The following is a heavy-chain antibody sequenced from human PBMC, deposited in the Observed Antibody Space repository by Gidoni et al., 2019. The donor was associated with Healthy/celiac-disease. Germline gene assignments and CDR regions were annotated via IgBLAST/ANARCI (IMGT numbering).Heavy chain of an antibody. D-gene: IGHD4-4*01. CDR3: ARMSKYDHWFDP. CDR2: IDPSDCYT. CDR1: GYSFSSYW. J-gene: IGHJ5*02. Sequence: EAQLVQSGAEVKKPGESLRSSCTGSGYSFSSYWIRWVRQLPGKGLEWMGRIDPSDCYTNYSPSDQGHVTFSADNSISTAYLQWSSLKASDTAMYYCARMSKYDHWFDPWGQGTLVTVSS. V-gene: IGHV5-10-1*01.